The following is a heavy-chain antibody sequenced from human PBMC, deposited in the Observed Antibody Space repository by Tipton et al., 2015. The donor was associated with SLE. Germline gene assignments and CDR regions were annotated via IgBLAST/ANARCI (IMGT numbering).Heavy chain of an antibody. D-gene: IGHD3-16*01. CDR2: IYTSGST. CDR3: ARDPVWGSFDY. J-gene: IGHJ4*02. V-gene: IGHV4-61*02. CDR1: GGSISSSSYC. Sequence: TLSLTCTVSGGSISSSSYCWSWIRQPAGKGLEWIGRIYTSGSTNYNPSLKSRVTISVDTSKNQFSLKLSSVTAADTAVYYCARDPVWGSFDYWGQGTLVTVSS.